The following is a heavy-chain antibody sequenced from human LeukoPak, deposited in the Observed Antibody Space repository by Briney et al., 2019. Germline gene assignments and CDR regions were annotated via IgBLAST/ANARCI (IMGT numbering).Heavy chain of an antibody. D-gene: IGHD2-15*01. CDR3: ARALLGGRLDPVEDY. J-gene: IGHJ4*02. CDR1: GYTFTSYG. Sequence: GASVKVSCKASGYTFTSYGISWVRQAPGQGLEWMGWISAYNGNTNYAQKLQGRVTMTTDTSTSTAYMELRSLRSDDTAVYYCARALLGGRLDPVEDYWGQGTLVTVSS. V-gene: IGHV1-18*01. CDR2: ISAYNGNT.